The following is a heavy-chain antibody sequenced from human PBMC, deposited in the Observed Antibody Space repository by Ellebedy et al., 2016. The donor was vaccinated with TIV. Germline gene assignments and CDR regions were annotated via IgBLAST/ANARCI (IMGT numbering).Heavy chain of an antibody. J-gene: IGHJ6*02. CDR1: GFTFSNAW. Sequence: GESLKISXAASGFTFSNAWMSWVRQAPGKGLEWVGRIKSKTDGGTTDYAAPVKGRFTISRDDSKNTLYLQMNSLKTEDTAVYYCTTDGPPDDYGDYFYGMDVWGQGTTVTVSS. D-gene: IGHD4-17*01. CDR2: IKSKTDGGTT. V-gene: IGHV3-15*01. CDR3: TTDGPPDDYGDYFYGMDV.